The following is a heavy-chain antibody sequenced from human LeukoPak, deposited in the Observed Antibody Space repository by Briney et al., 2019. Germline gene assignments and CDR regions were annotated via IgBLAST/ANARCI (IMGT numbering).Heavy chain of an antibody. CDR3: ASYSGSYRDFDY. J-gene: IGHJ4*02. CDR1: GYTFTSYD. CDR2: MNPNSGNT. Sequence: ASVKVSCKASGYTFTSYDINWVRQATGQGLEWMGRMNPNSGNTGYAQKFQGRVTMTRNTSISTAYMELSSLRSEDTAVYYCASYSGSYRDFDYWGQGTLVTVSS. V-gene: IGHV1-8*01. D-gene: IGHD1-26*01.